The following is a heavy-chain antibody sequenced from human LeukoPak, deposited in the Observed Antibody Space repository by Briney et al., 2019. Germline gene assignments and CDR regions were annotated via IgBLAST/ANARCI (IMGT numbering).Heavy chain of an antibody. Sequence: GGPLRLSCAASGLTLSDYYMSWIRQAPGKGLEGLSYIMITGDTISYVDSVKGRFTVSRDNAMNSLYLQMNSLRDEDTAVYFCARDIRAVGLTLYFDCWGQGTLLTVST. CDR2: IMITGDTI. CDR3: ARDIRAVGLTLYFDC. CDR1: GLTLSDYY. V-gene: IGHV3-11*01. D-gene: IGHD3-3*02. J-gene: IGHJ4*02.